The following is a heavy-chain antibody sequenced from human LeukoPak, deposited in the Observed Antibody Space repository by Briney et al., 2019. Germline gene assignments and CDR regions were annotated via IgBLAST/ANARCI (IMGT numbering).Heavy chain of an antibody. D-gene: IGHD1-26*01. V-gene: IGHV1-8*01. CDR3: TISGYSGSDDAFDI. J-gene: IGHJ3*02. CDR1: GYTFTSYD. Sequence: ASVKVSCKASGYTFTSYDINWVRQATGQGLEWMGWMNPNSGNTGYAQKFQGRVTMTRNTSISTAYMELSSLRSEDTAVYYCTISGYSGSDDAFDIWGQGTMVTVSS. CDR2: MNPNSGNT.